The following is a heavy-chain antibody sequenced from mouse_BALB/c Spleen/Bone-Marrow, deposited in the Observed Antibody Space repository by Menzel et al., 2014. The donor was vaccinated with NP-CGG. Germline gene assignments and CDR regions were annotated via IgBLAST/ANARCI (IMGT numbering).Heavy chain of an antibody. J-gene: IGHJ2*01. Sequence: VQLQQSGAELAKPGASVKMSCKASGYTFTNYWMHWVKQRPGQGLEWIGYINPSTGYTEYNQKFKDKATLTADKSSSXAYMQLSSLTSEDSAVYYCARIYYYGRDYWGQGTTLTVSS. V-gene: IGHV1-7*01. CDR3: ARIYYYGRDY. CDR2: INPSTGYT. CDR1: GYTFTNYW. D-gene: IGHD1-1*01.